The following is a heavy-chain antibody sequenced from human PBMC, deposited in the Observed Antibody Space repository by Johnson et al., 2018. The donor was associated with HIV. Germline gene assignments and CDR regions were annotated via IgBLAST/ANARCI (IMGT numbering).Heavy chain of an antibody. Sequence: QVQLVESGGGVVQPGRSLRLSCAASGFTFSSYGMHWVRQAPGKGLEWVAVIWYDGSNKYYADSVKGRFTISRDNSKNTLYLQMNSLRAEDTAVYYCARARMVRGVRDAFDIWGQGTMVTVSS. CDR3: ARARMVRGVRDAFDI. CDR2: IWYDGSNK. CDR1: GFTFSSYG. V-gene: IGHV3-33*08. J-gene: IGHJ3*02. D-gene: IGHD3-10*01.